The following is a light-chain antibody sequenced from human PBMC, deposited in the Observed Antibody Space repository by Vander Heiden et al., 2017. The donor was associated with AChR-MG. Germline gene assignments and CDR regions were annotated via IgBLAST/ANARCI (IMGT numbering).Light chain of an antibody. CDR3: QQYNSYPLT. CDR2: QAS. V-gene: IGKV1-5*03. CDR1: QNVGNW. J-gene: IGKJ4*01. Sequence: DIQMTQSPSTLSASVGDRGTITCRASQNVGNWLAWFQQQPGKAPNLLISQASTLESGVPSRFGGSGAGTEFTLTFSSLQPDDLASYYCQQYNSYPLTFGGGTKV.